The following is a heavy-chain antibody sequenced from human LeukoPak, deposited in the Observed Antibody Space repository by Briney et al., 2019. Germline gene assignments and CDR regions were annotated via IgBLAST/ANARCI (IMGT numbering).Heavy chain of an antibody. V-gene: IGHV1-46*01. D-gene: IGHD1-26*01. CDR3: AREVRELRIFDY. CDR2: INPSGGST. Sequence: ASVKVSCKASGYTFTSYYMHWVRQAPGQGLEWMGIINPSGGSTSYAQEFQGRVTMTRDMSTSTVYMELSSLRSEDTAGYYCAREVRELRIFDYWGQGTLVTVSS. CDR1: GYTFTSYY. J-gene: IGHJ4*02.